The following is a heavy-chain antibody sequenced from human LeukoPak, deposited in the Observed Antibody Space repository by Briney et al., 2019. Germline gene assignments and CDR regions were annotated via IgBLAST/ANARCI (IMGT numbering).Heavy chain of an antibody. D-gene: IGHD3-22*01. CDR2: IIPIFGTA. J-gene: IGHJ4*02. CDR1: GGTFSSYA. V-gene: IGHV1-69*13. CDR3: ARGYDTTGYFSY. Sequence: SVKVSCKASGGTFSSYAISWVRQAPGQGLEWMGGIIPIFGTANYAQKFQGRVTITADESTSTAYMELSSLRSEDTAVYYCARGYDTTGYFSYWGQGTLVAVSS.